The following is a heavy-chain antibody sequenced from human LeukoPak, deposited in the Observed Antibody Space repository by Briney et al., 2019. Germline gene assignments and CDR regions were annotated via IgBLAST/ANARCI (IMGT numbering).Heavy chain of an antibody. CDR1: GGTFSSYA. D-gene: IGHD2-2*01. V-gene: IGHV1-69*13. CDR3: ASSRARHYYYYYMDV. CDR2: IIPIFGTA. Sequence: ASVKVSCKASGGTFSSYAISWARQAPGQGLEWMGGIIPIFGTANYAQKFQGRVTITADESTSTAYMELSSLRSEDTAVYYCASSRARHYYYYYMDVWGKGTTVTISS. J-gene: IGHJ6*03.